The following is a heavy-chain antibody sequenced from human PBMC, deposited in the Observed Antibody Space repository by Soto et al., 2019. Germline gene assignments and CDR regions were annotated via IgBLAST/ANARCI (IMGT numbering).Heavy chain of an antibody. CDR2: ISGSGGST. CDR1: GFTFSSYA. J-gene: IGHJ6*02. D-gene: IGHD2-2*02. V-gene: IGHV3-23*01. Sequence: PGGSLRLSCAASGFTFSSYAMSWVRQAPGKGLEWVSAISGSGGSTYYADSVKGRFTISRDNSKNTLYLQMSSLRAEDTAVYYCAKDLGYCSSTSCYTSYYYYYGMDVWGQGTTVTVSS. CDR3: AKDLGYCSSTSCYTSYYYYYGMDV.